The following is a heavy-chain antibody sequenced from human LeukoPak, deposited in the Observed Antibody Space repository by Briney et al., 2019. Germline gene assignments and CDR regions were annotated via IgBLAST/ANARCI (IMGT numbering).Heavy chain of an antibody. Sequence: GGSLRLSCAASGFTFSSYAMSWARQAPGKGLEWVSSISISDDTSYYADSVKGRFTISRDNSKNTLYLQMNSLRAEDTAVYYCVRDRGTYRPIDYWGQGALVTVSS. D-gene: IGHD1-26*01. CDR3: VRDRGTYRPIDY. J-gene: IGHJ4*02. CDR1: GFTFSSYA. V-gene: IGHV3-23*01. CDR2: ISISDDTS.